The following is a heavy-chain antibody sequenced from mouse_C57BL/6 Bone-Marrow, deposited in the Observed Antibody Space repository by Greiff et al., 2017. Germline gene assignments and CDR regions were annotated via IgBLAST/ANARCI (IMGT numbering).Heavy chain of an antibody. Sequence: QVQLQQSGAELVRPGTSVKVSCKASGYAFTNYLIEWVKQRPGQGLEWIGVINPGSGGTNYNEKFKGKATLTANKSSSTAYMQLSSLTSEDSAVYYCARREWNCWGQGTSVTVSS. CDR2: INPGSGGT. D-gene: IGHD1-3*01. CDR1: GYAFTNYL. J-gene: IGHJ4*01. CDR3: ARREWNC. V-gene: IGHV1-54*01.